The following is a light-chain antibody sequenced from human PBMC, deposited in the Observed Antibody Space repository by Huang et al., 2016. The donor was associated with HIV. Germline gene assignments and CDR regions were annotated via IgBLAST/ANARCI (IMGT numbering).Light chain of an antibody. CDR3: QQYYSIPIT. V-gene: IGKV4-1*01. J-gene: IGKJ3*01. CDR2: WAS. CDR1: QSVLYSSNNKNY. Sequence: DIVMTQSPDSLAVSLGERATLNCKSSQSVLYSSNNKNYLSWYQQKPGQPPKLLIFWASTRESGVPDRFSGSGFGTDFTLTISGLQAEDVAVYYCQQYYSIPITFGPGTKVDI.